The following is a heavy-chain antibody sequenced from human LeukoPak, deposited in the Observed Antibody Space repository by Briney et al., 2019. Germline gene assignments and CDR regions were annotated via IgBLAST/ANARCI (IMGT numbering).Heavy chain of an antibody. Sequence: ASETLSLTCTVSGGSISSSSYYWGWIRQPPGKGLIWIGSTYYSGSTNSNPSLKIPVTISVATSKNKFSLKLSSATAADTAVYYCARLQSSGLVWSVYWGQGTLVTVSS. D-gene: IGHD2-21*01. CDR1: GGSISSSSYY. CDR3: ARLQSSGLVWSVY. CDR2: TYYSGST. J-gene: IGHJ4*02. V-gene: IGHV4-39*01.